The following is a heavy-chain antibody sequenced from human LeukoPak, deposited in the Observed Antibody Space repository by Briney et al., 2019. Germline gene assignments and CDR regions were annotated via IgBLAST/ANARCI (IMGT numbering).Heavy chain of an antibody. CDR1: GYSFNNYW. D-gene: IGHD5-18*01. CDR3: ARVRAMVSYFFDY. Sequence: GESLKISCKGSGYSFNNYWIGWVRQMPGKGLEWMGIIYPGDSDTRYSPSFQGQVTISADKSISTAYLQWSSLKASDTAMYYCARVRAMVSYFFDYWGQGTLVTVSS. J-gene: IGHJ4*02. CDR2: IYPGDSDT. V-gene: IGHV5-51*01.